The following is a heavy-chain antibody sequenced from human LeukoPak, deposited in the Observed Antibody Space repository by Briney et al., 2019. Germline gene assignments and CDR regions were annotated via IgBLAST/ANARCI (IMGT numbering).Heavy chain of an antibody. Sequence: GGSLRLSCAASGFTFSSYSMSWVRQAPGKGLEWVSSISSSSSYIYYADSVKGRFTISRDNAKNSPYLQMNSLRAEDTAVYYCARDGIGYCSGGSCYPSPFDYCGQGTLVTVSS. J-gene: IGHJ4*02. D-gene: IGHD2-15*01. CDR2: ISSSSSYI. V-gene: IGHV3-21*01. CDR3: ARDGIGYCSGGSCYPSPFDY. CDR1: GFTFSSYS.